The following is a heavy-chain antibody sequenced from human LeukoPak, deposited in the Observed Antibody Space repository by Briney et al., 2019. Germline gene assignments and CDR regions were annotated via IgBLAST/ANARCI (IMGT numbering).Heavy chain of an antibody. CDR3: ARFGGGATKDDRLDY. CDR2: MNPNNGYG. D-gene: IGHD3-16*01. V-gene: IGHV1-8*03. Sequence: GASVKVSCKASGYIFTTYDINWVRLAPGQGLEWMAWMNPNNGYGGVAQKFQGGVTLSRNTDITTAYMELNRLRSDDTAVYYCARFGGGATKDDRLDYWGQGTLVTVSS. CDR1: GYIFTTYD. J-gene: IGHJ4*02.